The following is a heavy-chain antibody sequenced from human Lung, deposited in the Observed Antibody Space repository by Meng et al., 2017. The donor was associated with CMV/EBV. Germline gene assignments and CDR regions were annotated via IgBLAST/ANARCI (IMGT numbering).Heavy chain of an antibody. V-gene: IGHV3-74*01. D-gene: IGHD3-3*01. CDR2: IDSEGRTT. Sequence: GGSLRLXCAVSGFTFSSYWMHWVRQAPGKGPVWVSRIDSEGRTTSYADSIKGRFTISRDNAKNTLYLQMNSLRPEDTALYYCAREDTGYDVWRSSRNDAVNLWGQGTMVTVSS. CDR1: GFTFSSYW. CDR3: AREDTGYDVWRSSRNDAVNL. J-gene: IGHJ4*02.